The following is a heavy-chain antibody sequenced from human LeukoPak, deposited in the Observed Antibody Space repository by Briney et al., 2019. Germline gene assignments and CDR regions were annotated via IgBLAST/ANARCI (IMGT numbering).Heavy chain of an antibody. CDR2: ISGRTTAT. CDR1: GFTSNIYD. Sequence: PGGSLRLSCGASGFTSNIYDIRWVPQAPGRGLEWVSAISGRTTATYYAGPVTGRFIISRHYSKNTIYLEMNSLRAEDTALYYCAKDRDGTIWFGSFDSWGQGTLVTVSS. V-gene: IGHV3-23*01. J-gene: IGHJ4*02. CDR3: AKDRDGTIWFGSFDS. D-gene: IGHD3-10*01.